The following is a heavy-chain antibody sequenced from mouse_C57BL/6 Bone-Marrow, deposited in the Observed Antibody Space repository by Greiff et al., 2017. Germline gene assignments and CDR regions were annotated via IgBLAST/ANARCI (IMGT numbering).Heavy chain of an antibody. CDR1: GYTFTSYG. V-gene: IGHV1-58*01. D-gene: IGHD2-4*01. Sequence: VQLKESGAELVRPGSSVKMSCKTSGYTFTSYGINWVKQRPGQGLEWIGYIYIGNGYTEYNEKFKGKATLTSDTSSSTAYMHLSSLTSEDSAIYFCARSDYDYDGYAMDYWGQGTSVTVSS. J-gene: IGHJ4*01. CDR3: ARSDYDYDGYAMDY. CDR2: IYIGNGYT.